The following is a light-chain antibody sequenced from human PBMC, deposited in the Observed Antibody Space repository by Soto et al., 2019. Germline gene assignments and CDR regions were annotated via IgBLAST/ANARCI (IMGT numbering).Light chain of an antibody. CDR1: QGIRND. J-gene: IGKJ3*01. CDR2: AAS. V-gene: IGKV1-6*01. Sequence: AIQMTQSPSSLSASVGDRVTITCRASQGIRNDLDWFQQKPGKAPKLLIYAASNLQSGVPARFSGSGSGTDFPLTFSTLQPEDFAPNYFLQKYFSPFTSGPGPKWISN. CDR3: LQKYFSPFT.